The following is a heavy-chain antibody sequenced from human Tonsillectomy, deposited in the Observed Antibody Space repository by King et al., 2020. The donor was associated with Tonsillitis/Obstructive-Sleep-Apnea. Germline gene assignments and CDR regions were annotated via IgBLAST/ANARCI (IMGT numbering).Heavy chain of an antibody. V-gene: IGHV1-8*01. CDR2: MNTYSGNK. Sequence: QLVQSGAEVKKPGASVKVSCKASGYTFTNYDINWVRQATGQGLEWMGWMNTYSGNKGYAQKFQGRVTMTRNTSISTDYMELSSLRSEDTAVYYCAMGIGVYHAGRDYWGQGTLVTVSS. J-gene: IGHJ4*02. CDR1: GYTFTNYD. D-gene: IGHD3-10*01. CDR3: AMGIGVYHAGRDY.